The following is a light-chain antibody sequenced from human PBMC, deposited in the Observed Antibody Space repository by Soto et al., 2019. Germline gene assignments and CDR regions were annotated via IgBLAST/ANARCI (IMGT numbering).Light chain of an antibody. CDR2: GAS. CDR1: QSVGDNY. V-gene: IGKV3-20*01. J-gene: IGKJ1*01. CDR3: QQYGSSSWT. Sequence: EIVLTQSPGTLSLSPGERATLSCRASQSVGDNYLAWYQQKAGQAPRLLIYGASSRATGIPDRFSGSGSGTDFTLTISRLEPEDFAVYFCQQYGSSSWTFGQGTKVDIK.